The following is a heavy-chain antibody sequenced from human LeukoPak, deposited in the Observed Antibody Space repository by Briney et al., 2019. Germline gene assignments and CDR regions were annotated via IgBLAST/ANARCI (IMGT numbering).Heavy chain of an antibody. CDR3: ARSRHDYGNYGYYSYYMDV. CDR1: GFTFSDYY. J-gene: IGHJ6*03. CDR2: ISSSGSTI. D-gene: IGHD4-11*01. Sequence: GGSLRLSCAASGFTFSDYYMSWIRQAPGKGLAWVSYISSSGSTIYYADSVKGRFTISRANAKNSLYLQMNSLRAEDTAVYYCARSRHDYGNYGYYSYYMDVCGKGTTVTGSS. V-gene: IGHV3-11*01.